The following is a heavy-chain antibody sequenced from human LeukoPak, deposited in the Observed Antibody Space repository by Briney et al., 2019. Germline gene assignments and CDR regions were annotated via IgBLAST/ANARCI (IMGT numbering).Heavy chain of an antibody. CDR2: TKNNAASYST. CDR3: VPSSLGPGDLDY. Sequence: GGSLRLSCAASGFTFNDHYMDWVRQPQGKGLEWVAPTKNNAASYSTEYAASVIGRFTVSRADSKNSLYLQMASLKPEDTAVYYCVPSSLGPGDLDYWGQGTLVTVSS. J-gene: IGHJ4*02. V-gene: IGHV3-72*01. D-gene: IGHD4-17*01. CDR1: GFTFNDHY.